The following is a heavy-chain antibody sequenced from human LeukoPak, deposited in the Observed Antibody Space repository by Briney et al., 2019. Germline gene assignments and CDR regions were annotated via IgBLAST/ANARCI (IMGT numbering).Heavy chain of an antibody. D-gene: IGHD2-15*01. CDR1: GGSISSGGYY. V-gene: IGHV4-31*03. CDR2: IYYSGST. Sequence: SETLSLTCTVSGGSISSGGYYWSWVRQHPGKGLEWIGYIYYSGSTYYNPSLKSRVTISVDTSKNQFSLKLSSVTAADTAVYYCAGRDCSGGSCSGYYWGQGTLVTVSS. J-gene: IGHJ4*02. CDR3: AGRDCSGGSCSGYY.